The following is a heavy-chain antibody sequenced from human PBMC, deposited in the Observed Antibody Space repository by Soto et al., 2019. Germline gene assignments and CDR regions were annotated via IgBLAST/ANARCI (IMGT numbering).Heavy chain of an antibody. CDR2: INAGNGNT. CDR3: ARERRYSSSSLDP. V-gene: IGHV1-3*01. CDR1: GYTFTSYA. D-gene: IGHD6-6*01. J-gene: IGHJ5*02. Sequence: GPSVKVSCKASGYTFTSYAMHWVRQAPGQRLEWMGWINAGNGNTKYSQKFQGRVTITRDTSASTAYMELSSLRSEDTAVYYCARERRYSSSSLDPWGQGTLVTVSS.